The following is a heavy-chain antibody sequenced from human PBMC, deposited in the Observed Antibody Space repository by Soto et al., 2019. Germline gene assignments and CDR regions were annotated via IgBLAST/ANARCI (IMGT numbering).Heavy chain of an antibody. CDR3: ARDIVSVGPRAKDAFDV. J-gene: IGHJ3*01. Sequence: QVQLVQSGAELKKPGASVNISCQASGFTFSDTLINWVRQGPGQRLEWMGWINPANGNTIYSESFQGRVTISSLSSASTAYVALSDLTSEDTAVYYCARDIVSVGPRAKDAFDVWGQGTMITVSS. CDR1: GFTFSDTL. V-gene: IGHV1-3*01. D-gene: IGHD1-26*01. CDR2: INPANGNT.